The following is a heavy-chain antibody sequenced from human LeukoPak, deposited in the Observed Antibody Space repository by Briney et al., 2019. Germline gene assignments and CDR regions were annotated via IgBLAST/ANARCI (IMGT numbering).Heavy chain of an antibody. CDR1: GGSISRGTYY. CDR3: ARAFRGVDS. D-gene: IGHD3-10*01. Sequence: TLSLTCTVSGGSISRGTYYWTWIRQPAGKGLEWIGRIYTTGSTNYNPSLKSRVTISADTSKNQFSLKLSSVTAADTAVYFCARAFRGVDSWGQGTLVTVSS. J-gene: IGHJ4*02. V-gene: IGHV4-61*02. CDR2: IYTTGST.